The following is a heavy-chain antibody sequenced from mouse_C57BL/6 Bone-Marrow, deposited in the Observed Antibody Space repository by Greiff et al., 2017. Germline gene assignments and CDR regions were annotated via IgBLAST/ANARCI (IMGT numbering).Heavy chain of an antibody. D-gene: IGHD1-1*01. CDR3: ARSGDYGSSYVAY. V-gene: IGHV1-52*01. CDR1: GYTFTSYW. Sequence: QVQLKQSGAELVRPGSSVKLSCKASGYTFTSYWMHWVKQRPIQGLEWIGNIDPSDSETHYNQKFKDKATLTVDKSSSTAYMQLSSLTSEDSAVYYCARSGDYGSSYVAYWGQGTLVTVSA. J-gene: IGHJ3*01. CDR2: IDPSDSET.